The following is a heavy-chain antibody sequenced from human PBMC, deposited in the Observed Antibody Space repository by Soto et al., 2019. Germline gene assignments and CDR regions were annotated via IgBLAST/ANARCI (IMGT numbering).Heavy chain of an antibody. CDR2: IYYSGST. CDR1: GGSISSGDYY. D-gene: IGHD3-3*01. CDR3: ARDGDFWRWDY. Sequence: SETLSLTCTVSGGSISSGDYYWSWIRQPPGKGLEWIGYIYYSGSTYYNPSLKSRVTISVDTSKNQFSLKLSSVTAADTAVYYCARDGDFWRWDYWGQGTQVTVSS. V-gene: IGHV4-30-4*01. J-gene: IGHJ4*02.